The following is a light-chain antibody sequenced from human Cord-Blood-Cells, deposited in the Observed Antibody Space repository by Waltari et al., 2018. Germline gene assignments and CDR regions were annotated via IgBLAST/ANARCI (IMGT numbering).Light chain of an antibody. J-gene: IGKJ1*01. CDR1: QSISSW. Sequence: DIQMTKSPSTLSASLGDRVTITCRASQSISSWLAWYQQKPGKAPKLLFYDASILESGVPAMFSGSGSRTEFALIISGLQADDFATYCCQKYSSYSQTFGQGTKVEI. CDR3: QKYSSYSQT. V-gene: IGKV1-5*01. CDR2: DAS.